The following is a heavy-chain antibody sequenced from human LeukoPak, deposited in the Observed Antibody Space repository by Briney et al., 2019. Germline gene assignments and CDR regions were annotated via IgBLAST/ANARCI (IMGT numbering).Heavy chain of an antibody. Sequence: SETLSLTCTVSGGSISSGGYYWSRIRQHPGKGLEWIGYIYYSGSTYYNPSLKSRVTISVDTSKNQFSLKLSSVTAADTAVYYCAREEGYSYGLDYWGQGTLVTVSS. CDR3: AREEGYSYGLDY. J-gene: IGHJ4*02. CDR2: IYYSGST. D-gene: IGHD5-18*01. CDR1: GGSISSGGYY. V-gene: IGHV4-31*03.